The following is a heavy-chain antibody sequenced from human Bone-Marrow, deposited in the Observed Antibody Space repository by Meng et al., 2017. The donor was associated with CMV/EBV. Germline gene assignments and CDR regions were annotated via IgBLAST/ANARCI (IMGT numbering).Heavy chain of an antibody. CDR1: GGSLSDYY. CDR3: ARGVIINDY. Sequence: GSLRLSCAVYGGSLSDYYYSWIRQPPGKGLEWIGEINHSGSTDYNPSLKSRATISVDTSKNQFSLKLTSVTAADTAVYYCARGVIINDYWGQGTLVTVSS. V-gene: IGHV4-34*01. D-gene: IGHD3-22*01. CDR2: INHSGST. J-gene: IGHJ4*02.